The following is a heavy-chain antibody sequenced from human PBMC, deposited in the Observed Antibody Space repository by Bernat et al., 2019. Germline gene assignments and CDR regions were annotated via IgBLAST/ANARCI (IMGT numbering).Heavy chain of an antibody. CDR2: IYYNGGT. V-gene: IGHV4-39*01. D-gene: IGHD1-26*01. J-gene: IGHJ3*02. CDR1: GGSINSNTYY. CDR3: ARLQRIVAARPDAFDI. Sequence: QLQLQESGPGLVKPSETLSLICTVSGGSINSNTYYWGWIRQPPGKGLEWIGTIYYNGGTHYNPSVKSRATISVDTSKNQFSLRLTSVTDADTGVYSCARLQRIVAARPDAFDIWGQGTRVTVSS.